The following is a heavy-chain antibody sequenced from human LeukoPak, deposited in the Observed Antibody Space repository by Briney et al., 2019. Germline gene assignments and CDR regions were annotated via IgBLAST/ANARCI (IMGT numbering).Heavy chain of an antibody. Sequence: GASVKVSCKASGYTFTDYYMHWVRQAPGQGLEWMGWINPNSGGTNYAQKFQGWVTMTRDTSTSTAYMELNRLRSDDTAVYYCARDQASAAVGTIYYYHGMDVWGQGTTVTVSS. CDR2: INPNSGGT. CDR1: GYTFTDYY. J-gene: IGHJ6*02. CDR3: ARDQASAAVGTIYYYHGMDV. D-gene: IGHD6-13*01. V-gene: IGHV1-2*04.